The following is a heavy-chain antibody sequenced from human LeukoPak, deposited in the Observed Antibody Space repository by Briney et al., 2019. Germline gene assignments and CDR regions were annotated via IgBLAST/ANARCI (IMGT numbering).Heavy chain of an antibody. CDR2: FDPEDGET. J-gene: IGHJ4*02. CDR1: GYTFTSYG. V-gene: IGHV1-24*01. Sequence: ASVKVSCKASGYTFTSYGISWVRQAPGKGLEWMGGFDPEDGETIYAQKFQGRVTMTEDTSTDTAYMELSSLRSEDTAVYYCAATYSSGWAQTNFDYWGQGTLVTVSS. CDR3: AATYSSGWAQTNFDY. D-gene: IGHD6-19*01.